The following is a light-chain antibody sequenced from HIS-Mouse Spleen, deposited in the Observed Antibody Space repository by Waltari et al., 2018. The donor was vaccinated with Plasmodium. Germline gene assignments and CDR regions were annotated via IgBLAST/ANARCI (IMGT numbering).Light chain of an antibody. CDR1: QGISSY. CDR2: AAS. CDR3: QQYYSYLLT. Sequence: AIRMTQSPSSFSASTGDRVTITCRASQGISSYLAWYQHKPGKAPKLHIYAASTLQSGVPSRFSGSGSWTDFTLTISCLQSEDFATYYCQQYYSYLLTFGGGTKVEIK. J-gene: IGKJ4*01. V-gene: IGKV1-8*01.